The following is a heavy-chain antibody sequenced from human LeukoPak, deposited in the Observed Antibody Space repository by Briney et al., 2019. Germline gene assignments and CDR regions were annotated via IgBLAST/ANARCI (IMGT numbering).Heavy chain of an antibody. J-gene: IGHJ3*02. CDR2: IYYSGST. Sequence: SETLSLTCTVSGGSISSYYWSWIRQPPGKGLEWIGYIYYSGSTNYNPSLKSRVTISADTSKNQFSLKLNSITTADTAVYYCARVRLSGTYLDAFDIWGQGTMVTVSS. V-gene: IGHV4-59*01. D-gene: IGHD1-26*01. CDR1: GGSISSYY. CDR3: ARVRLSGTYLDAFDI.